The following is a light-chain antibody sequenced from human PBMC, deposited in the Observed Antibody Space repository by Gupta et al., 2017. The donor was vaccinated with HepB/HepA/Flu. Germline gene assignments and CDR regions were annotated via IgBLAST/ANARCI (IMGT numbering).Light chain of an antibody. V-gene: IGLV3-1*01. Sequence: YQLTQPPSPSVSPRQTATITCSDDKLERNYVSWYQQKPGRSPVLVMYQYIKRPAVIPGRFSGSNSGSTATLTISGTQAMDEADYYCQAWDSSTAVFGGGTKLTVL. CDR2: QYI. CDR1: KLERNY. CDR3: QAWDSSTAV. J-gene: IGLJ3*02.